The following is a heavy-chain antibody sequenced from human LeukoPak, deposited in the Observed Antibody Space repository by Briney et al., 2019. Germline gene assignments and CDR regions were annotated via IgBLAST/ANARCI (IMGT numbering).Heavy chain of an antibody. CDR2: INAGNGNT. CDR1: GYTFTSYA. J-gene: IGHJ1*01. V-gene: IGHV1-3*01. CDR3: ATCGGSCYVEYFQH. Sequence: ASVKVSCKASGYTFTSYAMHWVRQAPGQRLEWMGWINAGNGNTKYSQKFQGRVTITRDTSASTAYMELSSLRSEDTAVYYCATCGGSCYVEYFQHWGQGTLVTVSS. D-gene: IGHD2-15*01.